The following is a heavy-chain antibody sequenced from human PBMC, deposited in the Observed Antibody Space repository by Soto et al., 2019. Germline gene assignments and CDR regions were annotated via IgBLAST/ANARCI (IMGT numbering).Heavy chain of an antibody. CDR3: TAGRRDYYGNSKMDL. V-gene: IGHV3-15*01. J-gene: IGHJ6*04. D-gene: IGHD3-22*01. CDR2: IKSKHDGGTT. Sequence: EMQLGESGGCLVKPGGSLRLSCAVSGYAFEVAWMNWVRQAPGKGLEWVGSIKSKHDGGTTEYAAPVEGRFTISRDDSTSTLYLQMNSLRTEDTAVYYCTAGRRDYYGNSKMDLWGKGTTVSVSS. CDR1: GYAFEVAW.